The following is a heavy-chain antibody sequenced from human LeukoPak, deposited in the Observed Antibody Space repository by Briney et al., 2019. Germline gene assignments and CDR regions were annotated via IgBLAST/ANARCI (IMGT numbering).Heavy chain of an antibody. CDR1: GFTFSSYA. J-gene: IGHJ5*02. Sequence: GGSLRLSCAASGFTFSSYAMSWVRQAPGKGLEWVSVIYSGGTIYYADSVKGRFTISRDNSKNTLYLQMNSLRAEDTAVYYCARSLNGRRWFDPWGQGTLVTVSS. D-gene: IGHD1-26*01. CDR3: ARSLNGRRWFDP. CDR2: IYSGGTI. V-gene: IGHV3-66*01.